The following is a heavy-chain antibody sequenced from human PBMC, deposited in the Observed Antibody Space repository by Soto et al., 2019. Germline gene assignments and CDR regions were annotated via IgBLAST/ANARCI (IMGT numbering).Heavy chain of an antibody. CDR3: ATDTAVAGMALLYYGMDV. J-gene: IGHJ6*02. CDR1: GYTLTELS. CDR2: FDPEDGET. Sequence: GASVKVSCKVSGYTLTELSMHWVRQAPGKGLEWMGGFDPEDGETIYAQKFQGRVTMTEDTSTDTAYMELSSLRSEDTAVYYCATDTAVAGMALLYYGMDVWGQGTTVTVS. V-gene: IGHV1-24*01. D-gene: IGHD6-19*01.